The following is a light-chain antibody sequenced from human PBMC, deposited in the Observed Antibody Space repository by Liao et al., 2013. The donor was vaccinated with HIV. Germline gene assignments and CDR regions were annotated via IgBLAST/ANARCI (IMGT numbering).Light chain of an antibody. CDR2: YDK. J-gene: IGLJ1*01. V-gene: IGLV3-21*01. CDR3: QVWDSSSDHYV. Sequence: SYVLTQPPSMSVAPGETATISCGGNNIRSKNLFWYQQKPGQAPVLVILYDKDRPSGIPARFSGSSSGTEVTLTISRVEAGDEADYYCQVWDSSSDHYVFGTGTQVTVL. CDR1: NIRSKN.